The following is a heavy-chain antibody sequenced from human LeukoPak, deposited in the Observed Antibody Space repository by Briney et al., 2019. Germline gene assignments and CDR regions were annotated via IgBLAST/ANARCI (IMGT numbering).Heavy chain of an antibody. V-gene: IGHV4-39*01. Sequence: SETLSLTCTVWDDSIRSSSYYGGWSRQPPGKELDWIGSIYYSGSTDYNPSLKSRVTIALDTSKYRFSLKLSSVTAADTDVYYCARHLQRGFHFDFWGQGTLVTVSS. D-gene: IGHD3-22*01. CDR1: DDSIRSSSYY. CDR3: ARHLQRGFHFDF. CDR2: IYYSGST. J-gene: IGHJ4*02.